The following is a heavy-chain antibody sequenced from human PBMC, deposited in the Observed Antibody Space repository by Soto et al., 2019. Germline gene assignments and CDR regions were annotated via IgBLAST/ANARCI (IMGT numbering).Heavy chain of an antibody. CDR2: IIPILGIA. CDR3: ARDRRWELLGGYYFDY. CDR1: GGTFSSYT. D-gene: IGHD1-26*01. Sequence: QVQLVQSGAEVKKPGSSVKVSCKASGGTFSSYTISWVRQAPGQGLEWMGRIIPILGIANYAQKFQGRVTITADKSTSTAYMELSSLRSEDTAVYYCARDRRWELLGGYYFDYWGQGTLVTVSS. V-gene: IGHV1-69*08. J-gene: IGHJ4*02.